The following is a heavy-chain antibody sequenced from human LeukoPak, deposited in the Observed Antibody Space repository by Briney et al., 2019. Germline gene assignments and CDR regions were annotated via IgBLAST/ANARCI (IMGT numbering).Heavy chain of an antibody. CDR1: GGSISGYY. V-gene: IGHV4-59*01. CDR3: ARVRVDIVATIDWYFDY. D-gene: IGHD5-12*01. CDR2: IYYSGST. Sequence: SETLSLTCTVSGGSISGYYWSWIRQPPGKGLEWLGYIYYSGSTNYNPSLKSRVTMSVDTPKNQFSLKLSPVTAADTAVYYCARVRVDIVATIDWYFDYWGQGTLVTVSS. J-gene: IGHJ4*02.